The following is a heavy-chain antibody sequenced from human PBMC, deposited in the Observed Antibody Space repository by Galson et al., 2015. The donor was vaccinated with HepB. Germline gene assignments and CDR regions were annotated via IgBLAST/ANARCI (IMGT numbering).Heavy chain of an antibody. Sequence: SVKVSCKVSGYTLSELSLNWVRQGPGKGLEWMGGFDPEDGETIYAQKFQGRVTMTEDTSTDTAYMELSSLRSEDTAIYYCATSLADSNDYYYYFDLWGRGTLVTVSS. CDR1: GYTLSELS. CDR3: ATSLADSNDYYYYFDL. CDR2: FDPEDGET. J-gene: IGHJ2*01. V-gene: IGHV1-24*01. D-gene: IGHD3-22*01.